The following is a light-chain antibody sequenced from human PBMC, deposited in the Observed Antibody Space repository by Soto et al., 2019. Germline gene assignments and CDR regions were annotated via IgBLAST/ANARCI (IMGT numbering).Light chain of an antibody. V-gene: IGKV3-15*01. CDR3: QQYDKWPHT. Sequence: EMVMTQSPATLSVSPGERATLSCRASQNLSRNLAWYQQQPGQAPRLLIFYASTRATGIPARFSGSGSGTDFTLTISSLQSEDFAVYYCQQYDKWPHTFGPGTKLEIK. CDR2: YAS. J-gene: IGKJ2*01. CDR1: QNLSRN.